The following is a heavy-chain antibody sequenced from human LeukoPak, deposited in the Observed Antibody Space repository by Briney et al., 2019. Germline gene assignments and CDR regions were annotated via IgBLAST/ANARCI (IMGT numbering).Heavy chain of an antibody. D-gene: IGHD5-24*01. CDR3: ARVNGFRRDGYNYWYFDL. CDR1: GFTFSSYS. J-gene: IGHJ2*01. Sequence: PGGSLRLSCAASGFTFSSYSMNWVRQAPGKGLEWVSSIISSSSYIYYADSVKGRFTISRDNAKNSLYLQMNSLRAEDTAVYYCARVNGFRRDGYNYWYFDLWGRATLVTVSS. V-gene: IGHV3-21*01. CDR2: IISSSSYI.